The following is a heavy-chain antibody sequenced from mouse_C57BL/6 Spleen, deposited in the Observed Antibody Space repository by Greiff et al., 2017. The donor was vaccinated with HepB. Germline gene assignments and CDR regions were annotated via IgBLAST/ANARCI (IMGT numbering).Heavy chain of an antibody. CDR3: ARYGTGTGYAMDY. D-gene: IGHD4-1*01. J-gene: IGHJ4*01. CDR2: IRNKANGYTT. V-gene: IGHV7-3*01. Sequence: EVKLMESGGGLVQPGGSLSLSCAASGFTFTDYYMSWVRQPPGKALEWLGFIRNKANGYTTEYSASVKGRFTISRDNSKSILYLQMNALRAEDSATYYCARYGTGTGYAMDYWGQGTSVTVSS. CDR1: GFTFTDYY.